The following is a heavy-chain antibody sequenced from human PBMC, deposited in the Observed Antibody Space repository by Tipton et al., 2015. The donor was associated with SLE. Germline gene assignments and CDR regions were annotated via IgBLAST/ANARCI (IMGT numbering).Heavy chain of an antibody. V-gene: IGHV3-33*06. D-gene: IGHD3-10*01. Sequence: SLRLSCAASGFTFSNYGMHWVRQAPGKGLEWVAVIWYDGSNKYYADSVKGRFTISRDNSKNTLYLQMNSLRAEDTAVYYCAKDRGSMVQGVTTLGYWGQGTLVTVSS. J-gene: IGHJ4*02. CDR1: GFTFSNYG. CDR3: AKDRGSMVQGVTTLGY. CDR2: IWYDGSNK.